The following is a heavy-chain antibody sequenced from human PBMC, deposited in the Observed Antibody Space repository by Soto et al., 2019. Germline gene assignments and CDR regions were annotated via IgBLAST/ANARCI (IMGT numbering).Heavy chain of an antibody. Sequence: GGSLRLSXAASGFTFSSYSMNWVRQAPGKGLEWVSSISSSSSYIYYADSVKGRFTISRDNAKNSLYLQMNSLRAEDTAVYYCARDIAALSSCGYWGQGTLVTVSS. J-gene: IGHJ4*02. D-gene: IGHD6-6*01. CDR1: GFTFSSYS. CDR3: ARDIAALSSCGY. V-gene: IGHV3-21*01. CDR2: ISSSSSYI.